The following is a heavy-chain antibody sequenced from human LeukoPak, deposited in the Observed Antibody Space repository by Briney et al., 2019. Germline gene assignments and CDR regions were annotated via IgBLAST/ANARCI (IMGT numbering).Heavy chain of an antibody. CDR1: GYTFTSYG. D-gene: IGHD3-22*01. V-gene: IGHV1-18*01. CDR2: ISAYNGNT. Sequence: ASVKVSCKASGYTFTSYGISWVRQAPGQGLEWMGWISAYNGNTNYAQKLQGRVTMTTDTSTSTAYMELRSLRSDDTAVYYCARVTPTYYDSSGYHPTPGWQIDYWGQGTLVTVSS. J-gene: IGHJ4*02. CDR3: ARVTPTYYDSSGYHPTPGWQIDY.